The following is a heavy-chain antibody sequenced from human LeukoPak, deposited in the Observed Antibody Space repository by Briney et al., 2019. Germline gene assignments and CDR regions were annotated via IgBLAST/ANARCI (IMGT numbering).Heavy chain of an antibody. CDR3: ARVKTMIIVVSLFDY. J-gene: IGHJ4*02. Sequence: ASVKVSCKASGYTFTGYYMHWMRQAPGQGLEWMGWINPNSGGTNYAQQFQGRLTMTRDTSISTAYMELSRLRSDDTAVYYCARVKTMIIVVSLFDYWGQGTLVTVSS. D-gene: IGHD3-22*01. CDR1: GYTFTGYY. CDR2: INPNSGGT. V-gene: IGHV1-2*02.